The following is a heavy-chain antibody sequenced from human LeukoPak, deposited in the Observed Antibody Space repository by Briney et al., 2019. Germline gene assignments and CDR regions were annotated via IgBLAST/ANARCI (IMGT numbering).Heavy chain of an antibody. Sequence: GGSLRLSCAASGFTFSNYNMNWVRQAPGKGLEWVAVISYDGSNKYYADSVKGRFTISRDNSKNTVYLQMNSLRAEDTAIYYCAKVNAFSTGWWAYFDFWGQGTLVTVSS. V-gene: IGHV3-30*18. CDR3: AKVNAFSTGWWAYFDF. D-gene: IGHD6-19*01. CDR2: ISYDGSNK. J-gene: IGHJ4*02. CDR1: GFTFSNYN.